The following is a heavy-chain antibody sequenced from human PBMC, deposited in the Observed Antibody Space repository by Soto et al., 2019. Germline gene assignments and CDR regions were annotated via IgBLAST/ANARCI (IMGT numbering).Heavy chain of an antibody. CDR3: ARGGYSGYDFERPYYYYYMDV. Sequence: SETLSLTCTVSGGSISSYYWSWIRQPPGKGLEWIGYIYYSGSTNYNPSLKSRVTISVDTSKNQFSLELSSVTAADTAVYYCARGGYSGYDFERPYYYYYMDVWGKGTTVTVSS. J-gene: IGHJ6*03. CDR1: GGSISSYY. CDR2: IYYSGST. D-gene: IGHD5-12*01. V-gene: IGHV4-59*01.